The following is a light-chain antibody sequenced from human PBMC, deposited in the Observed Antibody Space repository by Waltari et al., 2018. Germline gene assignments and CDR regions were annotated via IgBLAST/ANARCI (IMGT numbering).Light chain of an antibody. CDR2: GHS. CDR3: STWDYSLSVHV. CDR1: SKNIGRYV. J-gene: IGLJ3*02. V-gene: IGLV1-44*01. Sequence: QSALTQEASVSGTVGQKVTLSCTGNSKNIGRYVVGCYQQISHGTPKAVMFGHSRPPGIPYRLSGSKSVTTASLTISGLQPEDEADYYCSTWDYSLSVHVFGGGTKLTVL.